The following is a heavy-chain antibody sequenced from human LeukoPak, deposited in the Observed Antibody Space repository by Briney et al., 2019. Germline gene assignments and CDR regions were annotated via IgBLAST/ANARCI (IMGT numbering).Heavy chain of an antibody. D-gene: IGHD3-10*01. CDR1: GYTFNGYY. Sequence: ASVKVSCKASGYTFNGYYMHWVRQAPGQGLEWMGWINPSSGDTNYAQKFQGRVTMTRDTSISTAYMELSSLRYDDTAVYYCATNILVRDIINWFDPWGQGTLVTVSS. CDR2: INPSSGDT. CDR3: ATNILVRDIINWFDP. J-gene: IGHJ5*02. V-gene: IGHV1-2*02.